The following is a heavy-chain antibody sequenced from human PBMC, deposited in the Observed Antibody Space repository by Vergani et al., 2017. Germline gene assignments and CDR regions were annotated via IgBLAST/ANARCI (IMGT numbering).Heavy chain of an antibody. CDR3: ASWYSSGWSPLGYFDL. D-gene: IGHD6-19*01. V-gene: IGHV3-7*03. J-gene: IGHJ2*01. CDR1: GFTFSSYW. CDR2: IKQDGSEK. Sequence: EVQLVESGGGLVQPGGSLRLSCAASGFTFSSYWMSWVHQAPGKGLEWVANIKQDGSEKYYVDSVKGRFTISRDNAKNSLYLQMNSLRAEDTAVYYCASWYSSGWSPLGYFDLWGRGTLVTVSS.